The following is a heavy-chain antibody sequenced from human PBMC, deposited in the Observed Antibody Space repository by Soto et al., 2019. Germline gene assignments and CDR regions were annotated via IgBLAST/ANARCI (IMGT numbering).Heavy chain of an antibody. CDR2: IIPIFGTA. Sequence: SVKVSCKASGGTFSSYAISWVRQAPGQGLEWMGGIIPIFGTANYAQKFQGRVTITADKSTSTAYMELSSLRSEDTAVYYCARDVEYSSSSRWFDPWGQGTLVPVSS. D-gene: IGHD6-6*01. J-gene: IGHJ5*02. CDR1: GGTFSSYA. V-gene: IGHV1-69*06. CDR3: ARDVEYSSSSRWFDP.